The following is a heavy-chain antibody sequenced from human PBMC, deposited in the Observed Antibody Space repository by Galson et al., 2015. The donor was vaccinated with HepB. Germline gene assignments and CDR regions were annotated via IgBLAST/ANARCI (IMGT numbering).Heavy chain of an antibody. J-gene: IGHJ4*02. D-gene: IGHD6-6*01. V-gene: IGHV3-23*01. Sequence: SLRLSCAASRFTFRNYAMNWVRQAPGKGLDWVSAISGSGATTYYADSVRGRFTISRDNSKNTLYLQMNNLRAEDTAVYYCGQQLVPTVFWGQGTLVTVPS. CDR1: RFTFRNYA. CDR2: ISGSGATT. CDR3: GQQLVPTVF.